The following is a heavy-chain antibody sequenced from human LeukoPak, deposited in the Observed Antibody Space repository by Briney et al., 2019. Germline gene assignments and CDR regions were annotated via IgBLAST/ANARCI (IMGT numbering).Heavy chain of an antibody. CDR3: AKAQGDS. J-gene: IGHJ4*02. CDR1: GFIFDDYV. CDR2: ITWNSGTI. V-gene: IGHV3-9*01. Sequence: GGSLRLSCAASGFIFDDYVMHGVRQAPGKGLEWVSGITWNSGTIGYADSVKGRFTISRDNAKKSLYLQMNSLRTEDTALYYCAKAQGDSWGQGTLVTVSS.